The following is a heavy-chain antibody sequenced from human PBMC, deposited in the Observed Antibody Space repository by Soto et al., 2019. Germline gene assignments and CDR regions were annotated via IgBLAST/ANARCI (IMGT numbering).Heavy chain of an antibody. Sequence: GSGPTLVNPTQTLTLTCTFSGFSLSTSGVGVGWIRQPPGKALEWLALIYWDDDKRYSPSLKSRLTITKDTSKNQVVLTMTNMDPVDTATYYCAHRWGGRNCSGGSCYLENIDYWGQGTLVTVSS. CDR3: AHRWGGRNCSGGSCYLENIDY. J-gene: IGHJ4*02. V-gene: IGHV2-5*02. D-gene: IGHD2-15*01. CDR1: GFSLSTSGVG. CDR2: IYWDDDK.